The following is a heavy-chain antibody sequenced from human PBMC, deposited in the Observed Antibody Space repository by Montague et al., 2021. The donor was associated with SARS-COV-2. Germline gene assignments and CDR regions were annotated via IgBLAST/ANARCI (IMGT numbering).Heavy chain of an antibody. CDR3: ARDRDSSSWYVRDDAFDT. V-gene: IGHV3-30-3*01. J-gene: IGHJ3*02. CDR2: ISYDGSNK. D-gene: IGHD6-13*01. CDR1: GFTFSSYA. Sequence: SLRLSCAASGFTFSSYAMHWVRQAPGKGLERVAVISYDGSNKYYADSVKGRFTISRDNSKNTLYLQMNSLRAEDTAVYYCARDRDSSSWYVRDDAFDTWSQGTMVTVSS.